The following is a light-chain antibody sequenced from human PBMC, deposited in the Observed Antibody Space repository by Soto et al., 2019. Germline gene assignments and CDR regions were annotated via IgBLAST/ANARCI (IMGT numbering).Light chain of an antibody. V-gene: IGKV3-11*01. CDR3: QQRSNWPQTWT. Sequence: EIVMTQSPATRSVSPGERATLSCRASQSVSSNLAWYQQKPGQAPRLLIYGAFNRAAGIPARFSGSGSGTDFTLTISSLEPEDFAVYYCQQRSNWPQTWTFGQGTKVDIK. CDR1: QSVSSN. CDR2: GAF. J-gene: IGKJ1*01.